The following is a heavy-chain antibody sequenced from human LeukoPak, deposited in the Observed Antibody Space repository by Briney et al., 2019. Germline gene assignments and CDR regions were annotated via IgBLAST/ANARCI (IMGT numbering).Heavy chain of an antibody. Sequence: GGSLRLSCAASGFTFSSYAMSWVRQAPGKGLEWVSAIRGSGGNTYYADSVKGRFTISRDNSKNTLYLQMNSLRAEDTAVYYCAKGPYGDFDYWGQGTLVTVSS. V-gene: IGHV3-23*01. D-gene: IGHD4-17*01. CDR3: AKGPYGDFDY. CDR2: IRGSGGNT. CDR1: GFTFSSYA. J-gene: IGHJ4*02.